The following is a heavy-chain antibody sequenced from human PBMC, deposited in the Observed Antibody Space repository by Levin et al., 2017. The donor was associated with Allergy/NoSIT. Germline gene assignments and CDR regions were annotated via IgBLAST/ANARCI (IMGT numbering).Heavy chain of an antibody. Sequence: EASVKVSCKASGYTFTIYYIHWVRQAPGQGLEWMGIINPSGGGTTYAQKFQGRVTMTRDTSTSTVYMELSSLRSEDTAVYYCAREACRDGSCYSLLGDYWGQGTLVTVSS. D-gene: IGHD2-15*01. CDR3: AREACRDGSCYSLLGDY. J-gene: IGHJ4*02. CDR1: GYTFTIYY. CDR2: INPSGGGT. V-gene: IGHV1-46*01.